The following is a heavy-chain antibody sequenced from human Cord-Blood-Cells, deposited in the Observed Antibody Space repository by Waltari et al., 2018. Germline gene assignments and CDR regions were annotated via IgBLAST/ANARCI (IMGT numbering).Heavy chain of an antibody. CDR2: IWYDGSKK. D-gene: IGHD6-6*01. CDR3: ARDDSSSNIDY. CDR1: GFTFSSYG. J-gene: IGHJ4*02. V-gene: IGHV3-33*01. Sequence: QVQLVESGGGVVQPGRSLRLSCAASGFTFSSYGMHWVRQAPGKGLEWVAVIWYDGSKKYYADSVKGRFTISRDNSKNTLYLQMNSLRAEDTAVYYCARDDSSSNIDYWGQGTLVTVSS.